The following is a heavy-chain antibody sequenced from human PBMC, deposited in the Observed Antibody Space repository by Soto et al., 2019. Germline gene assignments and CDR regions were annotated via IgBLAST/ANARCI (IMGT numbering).Heavy chain of an antibody. V-gene: IGHV1-8*01. CDR2: MNPNSGNT. D-gene: IGHD6-13*01. Sequence: ASVKVSCKASGYTFTSYDINWVRQATGQGLEWMGWMNPNSGNTDYAQKFQGRVTMTRNTSISTAYMELSSLRSEDTAVYYCAIRSSWYGYYYYYMDVWGKGTTVTVSS. CDR3: AIRSSWYGYYYYYMDV. J-gene: IGHJ6*03. CDR1: GYTFTSYD.